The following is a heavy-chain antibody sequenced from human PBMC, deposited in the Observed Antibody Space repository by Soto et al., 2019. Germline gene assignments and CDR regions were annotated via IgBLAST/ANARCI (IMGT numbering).Heavy chain of an antibody. CDR2: MNPNSGNT. V-gene: IGHV1-8*01. Sequence: ASVKVSCKASGYTFTSYDINWVRQATGQGLEWMGWMNPNSGNTGYAQKFQGRVTMTRNTSISTAYMELSSLRSEDTAVYYCARGKRFGAPPPIYDYYYGMDVWGQGTTVTVSS. J-gene: IGHJ6*02. CDR1: GYTFTSYD. D-gene: IGHD3-10*01. CDR3: ARGKRFGAPPPIYDYYYGMDV.